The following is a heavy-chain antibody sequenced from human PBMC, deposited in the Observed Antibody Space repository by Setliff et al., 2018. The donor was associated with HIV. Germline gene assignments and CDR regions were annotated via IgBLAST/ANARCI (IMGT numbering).Heavy chain of an antibody. CDR2: ISPNFGHT. D-gene: IGHD6-19*01. CDR3: ARLGSGWSDSYYYAMDI. J-gene: IGHJ6*02. Sequence: ASVKVSCKASGYTFTTYGISWVRQAPGHGLEWMGWISPNFGHTNYAQNFLGSVTMTIDTSTSRAYMELRSLRSDDTAMYFCARLGSGWSDSYYYAMDIWGQGTTVTVSS. CDR1: GYTFTTYG. V-gene: IGHV1-18*01.